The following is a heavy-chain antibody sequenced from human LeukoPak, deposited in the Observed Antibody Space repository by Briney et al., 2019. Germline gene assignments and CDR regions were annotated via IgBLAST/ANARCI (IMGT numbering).Heavy chain of an antibody. Sequence: GGSLRLSCAASRFTFSNYWMTWVRQAPGKGLEWVSSISSSSSYIYYADSVKGRFTISRDNAKNSLYLQMNSLRAEDTAVYYCGRGHWGLDYWGQGALVTVSS. V-gene: IGHV3-21*01. CDR3: GRGHWGLDY. D-gene: IGHD7-27*01. CDR2: ISSSSSYI. CDR1: RFTFSNYW. J-gene: IGHJ4*02.